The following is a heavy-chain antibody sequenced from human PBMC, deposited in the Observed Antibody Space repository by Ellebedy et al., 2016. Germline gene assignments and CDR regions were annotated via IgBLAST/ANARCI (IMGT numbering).Heavy chain of an antibody. D-gene: IGHD3-22*01. V-gene: IGHV3-33*01. Sequence: GESLKISCAASGFTFTSYGMHWVCQAPGKGLEWVAVIWSDGTNKNYADSVKGRFTISRDDSKNTLYLQMSSLRAEDTAVYYCARYYSDNYGVDVWGRGTTVSVSS. CDR1: GFTFTSYG. J-gene: IGHJ6*02. CDR3: ARYYSDNYGVDV. CDR2: IWSDGTNK.